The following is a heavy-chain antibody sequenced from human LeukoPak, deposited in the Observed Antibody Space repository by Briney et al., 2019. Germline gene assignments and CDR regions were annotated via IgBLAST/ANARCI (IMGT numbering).Heavy chain of an antibody. J-gene: IGHJ4*02. CDR3: ASDEGNYFDY. CDR1: GFTFSSYI. Sequence: GGSLRLSCAASGFTFSSYIMNWVRQAPGKGLEWVASISRSSTYIHYADSVKGRFTISRDNARNSLFLQMNSLRAEDTAVYYCASDEGNYFDYWGQGTLVTVSS. CDR2: ISRSSTYI. V-gene: IGHV3-21*01.